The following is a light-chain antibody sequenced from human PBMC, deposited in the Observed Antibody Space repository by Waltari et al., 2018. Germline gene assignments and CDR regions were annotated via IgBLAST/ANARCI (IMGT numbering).Light chain of an antibody. CDR2: WAS. Sequence: DIVMTQSPDSLAVSLGERVTTNCKSSQSVFYSSNNRNYLGWYQHKPGQPPKLLISWASTRESGVPDRFSGSGSGTDFPLTINSLQAEDVAVYYCQQYYATPRTFGQRTKVEIK. V-gene: IGKV4-1*01. J-gene: IGKJ1*01. CDR1: QSVFYSSNNRNY. CDR3: QQYYATPRT.